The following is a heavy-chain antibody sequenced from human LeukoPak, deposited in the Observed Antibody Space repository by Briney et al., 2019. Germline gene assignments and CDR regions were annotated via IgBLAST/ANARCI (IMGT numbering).Heavy chain of an antibody. J-gene: IGHJ5*02. D-gene: IGHD3-22*01. Sequence: GGSLRLSCAASGFTVSNNYMSWVRQAPGKGLEWVSVIYSGGTTYYADSVKGRFTISRDNSKNTLYLQMNSLRAEDTAVYYCARDKSGGYYYWFDPWGQGTLVTVSS. CDR3: ARDKSGGYYYWFDP. V-gene: IGHV3-53*01. CDR1: GFTVSNNY. CDR2: IYSGGTT.